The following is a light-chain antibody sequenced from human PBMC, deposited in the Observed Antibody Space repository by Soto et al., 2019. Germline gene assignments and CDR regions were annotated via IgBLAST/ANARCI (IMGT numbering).Light chain of an antibody. Sequence: ASVGDRVTITCRASQSISSWLAWYQQKPGTAPKLLIYAASTLESGVPSRFSGSRSGTEFTLTVSSLQPDDFATYYCQQYNDSFPYTFGQGTKVDIK. J-gene: IGKJ2*01. CDR2: AAS. CDR1: QSISSW. CDR3: QQYNDSFPYT. V-gene: IGKV1-5*03.